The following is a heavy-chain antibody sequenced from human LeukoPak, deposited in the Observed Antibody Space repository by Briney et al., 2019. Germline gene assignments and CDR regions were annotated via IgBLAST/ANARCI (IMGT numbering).Heavy chain of an antibody. J-gene: IGHJ5*02. CDR1: GYSISSAYY. Sequence: SETLSLTCSVSGYSISSAYYWGWIRQPPGKGLEWIGYIYYSGSTYYNPSLKSRVTISVDTSKNQFSLKLSSVTAADTAVYYCARDRDPPSLRFDPWGQGTLVTVSS. D-gene: IGHD3-10*01. V-gene: IGHV4-38-2*02. CDR3: ARDRDPPSLRFDP. CDR2: IYYSGST.